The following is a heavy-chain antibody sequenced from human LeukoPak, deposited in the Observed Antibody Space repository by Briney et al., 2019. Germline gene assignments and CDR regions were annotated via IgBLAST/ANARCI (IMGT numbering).Heavy chain of an antibody. J-gene: IGHJ4*02. CDR2: ISSNRDTI. CDR1: GFTFDTYP. Sequence: PGGSLRLSCAAAGFTFDTYPMNWVRQAPGRGLEWISYISSNRDTIYYAASVKGRFTISRDNARYSLYLQMNSLRAEDTAVYYCARDQSFRWEPESYFDYWGQGTLVTVSS. CDR3: ARDQSFRWEPESYFDY. D-gene: IGHD1-26*01. V-gene: IGHV3-48*01.